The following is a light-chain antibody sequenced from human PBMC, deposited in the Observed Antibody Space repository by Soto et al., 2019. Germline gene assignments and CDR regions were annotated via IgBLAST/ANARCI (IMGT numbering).Light chain of an antibody. J-gene: IGLJ1*01. V-gene: IGLV2-23*02. Sequence: QSALTQPASVSGSPGQSITISCTGTSSDVGSYNLVSWYQQHPGKAPNLMIYEVSKRPSGVSNRFSGSKSGNTASLTISGLQADDEADYYCCSYAGSSTYVFGTGTKVTVL. CDR1: SSDVGSYNL. CDR3: CSYAGSSTYV. CDR2: EVS.